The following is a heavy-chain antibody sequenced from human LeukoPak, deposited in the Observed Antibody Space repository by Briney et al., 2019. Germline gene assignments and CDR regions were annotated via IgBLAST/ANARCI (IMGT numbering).Heavy chain of an antibody. CDR3: VRDRELNY. Sequence: KTSETLSLTCTVSGVSISIYYWSWIRQPPGKGLEWLGYTYNSGSTLYNPSLKSRVTISVDTSRNEFSLRLTSVTAADAAVYYCVRDRELNYWGQGTLVTASS. V-gene: IGHV4-59*01. D-gene: IGHD3-10*01. J-gene: IGHJ4*02. CDR2: TYNSGST. CDR1: GVSISIYY.